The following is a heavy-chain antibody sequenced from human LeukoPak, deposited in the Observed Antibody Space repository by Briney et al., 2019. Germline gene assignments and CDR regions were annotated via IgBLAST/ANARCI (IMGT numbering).Heavy chain of an antibody. CDR1: GFTFTDYF. V-gene: IGHV3-11*01. Sequence: GGSLRLSCAASGFTFTDYFMNWIRQAPGKGLEWVSSISISGSTIYYADSVKGRFTISRDNAKNSLDLQMESLRAEDTAVYYCAKDTGSPADAITMEDNAFDIWGQGTMVTVSS. CDR3: AKDTGSPADAITMEDNAFDI. CDR2: ISISGSTI. D-gene: IGHD3-3*01. J-gene: IGHJ3*02.